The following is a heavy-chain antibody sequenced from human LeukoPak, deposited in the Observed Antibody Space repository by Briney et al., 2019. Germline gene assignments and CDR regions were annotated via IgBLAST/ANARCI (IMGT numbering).Heavy chain of an antibody. Sequence: GGSLRLSCAASGFTFSSYSINWVRQAPGKGLEWVSSISSRSSYIYYADSVKGRFTISRDNAKNSLYLQMNSLRAEDTAVYYCARVPDHVDTAMVGQYWGQGTLVTVSS. J-gene: IGHJ4*02. V-gene: IGHV3-21*01. CDR1: GFTFSSYS. D-gene: IGHD5-18*01. CDR3: ARVPDHVDTAMVGQY. CDR2: ISSRSSYI.